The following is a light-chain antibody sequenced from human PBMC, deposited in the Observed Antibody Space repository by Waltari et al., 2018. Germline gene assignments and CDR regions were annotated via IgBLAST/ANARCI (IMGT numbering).Light chain of an antibody. CDR2: DAS. CDR1: QGVSRT. CDR3: HKYGTRPAT. Sequence: EIVLTQSPGTLSLSPGERATLSCRASQGVSRTLAWYQQKPGQAPRLLISDASSRATGIPDRFSGSGSGTDFSLTISRLEPEDFAVYYCHKYGTRPATFGQGTKVEVK. V-gene: IGKV3-20*01. J-gene: IGKJ1*01.